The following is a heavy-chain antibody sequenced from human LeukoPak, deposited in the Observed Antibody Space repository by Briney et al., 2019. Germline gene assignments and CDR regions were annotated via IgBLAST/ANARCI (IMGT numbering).Heavy chain of an antibody. CDR1: GFTFSSYA. J-gene: IGHJ4*02. CDR3: ARVGKAGAYDY. D-gene: IGHD1-26*01. Sequence: SLRLSCAASGFTFSSYAMHWVRQAPGKGLEWVAVISYDGSNKYYADSVKGRFTISRDNSKNTLYLQMNSLRAEDTAVYCCARVGKAGAYDYWGQGTLVTVSS. V-gene: IGHV3-30-3*01. CDR2: ISYDGSNK.